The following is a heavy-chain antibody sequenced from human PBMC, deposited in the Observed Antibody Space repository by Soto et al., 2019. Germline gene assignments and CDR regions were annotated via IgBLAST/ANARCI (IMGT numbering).Heavy chain of an antibody. D-gene: IGHD4-17*01. CDR2: ISSSSSTI. J-gene: IGHJ4*02. Sequence: EVQLVESGGGLGLPGGSLRLSCAASGFTFSSYSMNWVRQAPGKGLEWVSYISSSSSTIYYADPVKGRFTISRDNAKNPLNLQMDGLRDEDSAGYYCASGKDYAEGGYWGQGTLVTVSS. V-gene: IGHV3-48*02. CDR3: ASGKDYAEGGY. CDR1: GFTFSSYS.